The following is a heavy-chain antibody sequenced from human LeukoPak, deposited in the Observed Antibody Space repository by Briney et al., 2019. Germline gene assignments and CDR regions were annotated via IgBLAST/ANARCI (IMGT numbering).Heavy chain of an antibody. CDR3: ARALGMDV. Sequence: GGSLRLSCAASGFTFSSHGMNWVRQAPGKGLEWVSGITGSGDTTYYADSVKGRFTISRDNAKNTLYLQMNSLRAEDTAVYYCARALGMDVWGKGTTVTVSS. CDR2: ITGSGDTT. V-gene: IGHV3-23*01. CDR1: GFTFSSHG. J-gene: IGHJ6*03.